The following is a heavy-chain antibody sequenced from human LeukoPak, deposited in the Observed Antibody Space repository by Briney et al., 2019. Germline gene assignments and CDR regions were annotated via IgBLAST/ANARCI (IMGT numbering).Heavy chain of an antibody. D-gene: IGHD3-10*01. Sequence: SETLSLTCAVYGGSFSGYYWSWIRQPPGKGLEWIGYIYYSGSTNYNPSLKSRVTISVDTSKNQFSLKLSSVTAADTAVYYCARGGYYGSGNDFRFDPWGQGTLVTVSS. CDR3: ARGGYYGSGNDFRFDP. V-gene: IGHV4-59*01. CDR2: IYYSGST. J-gene: IGHJ5*02. CDR1: GGSFSGYY.